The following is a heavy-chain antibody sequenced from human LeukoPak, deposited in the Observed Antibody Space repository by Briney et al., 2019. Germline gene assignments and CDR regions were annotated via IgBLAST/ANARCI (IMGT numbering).Heavy chain of an antibody. Sequence: GASVKVSCKASGYTFTNYGITWVRQAPGQGLEWMGWISTHNGDTNYAQNLQGRVTMTTDTSTSTAYMELRSLRSDGTAVYYCARGRGSTSRYWGQGTLVTVSS. V-gene: IGHV1-18*01. CDR3: ARGRGSTSRY. J-gene: IGHJ4*02. CDR2: ISTHNGDT. D-gene: IGHD5-12*01. CDR1: GYTFTNYG.